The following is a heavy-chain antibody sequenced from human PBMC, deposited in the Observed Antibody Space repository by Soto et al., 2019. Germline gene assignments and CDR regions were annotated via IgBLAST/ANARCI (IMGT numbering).Heavy chain of an antibody. J-gene: IGHJ4*02. CDR3: ARHRYCSSTSCYLFDY. V-gene: IGHV3-23*01. CDR2: ISVGSGSI. D-gene: IGHD2-2*01. CDR1: GFTFSSYA. Sequence: GGSLRLSCAASGFTFSSYAMSWVLQVPGEGLEWVSGISVGSGSIFYADSVKGRFTISRDNGKNTLFLQMDSLRAEDTAVYYCARHRYCSSTSCYLFDYWGQGTLFTVSS.